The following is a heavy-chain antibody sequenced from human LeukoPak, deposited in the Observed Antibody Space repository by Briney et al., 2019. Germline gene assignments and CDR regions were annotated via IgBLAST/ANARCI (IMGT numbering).Heavy chain of an antibody. CDR2: ISASGGNT. J-gene: IGHJ4*02. CDR3: AKRGSGSYYLSPVDY. Sequence: PGGSLRLSCAASGFTFSSYAMTWVRQAPGKGLEWVSVISASGGNTYYADSVKGRFTISRDNSKNTLYLQMNSLRAEDTAVYYCAKRGSGSYYLSPVDYWGQGTLVTVSS. V-gene: IGHV3-23*01. D-gene: IGHD3-10*01. CDR1: GFTFSSYA.